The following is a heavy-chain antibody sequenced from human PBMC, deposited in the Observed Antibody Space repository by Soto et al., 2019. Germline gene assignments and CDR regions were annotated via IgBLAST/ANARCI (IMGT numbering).Heavy chain of an antibody. Sequence: AETLSLTCTVSGGSISSYYWSWIRQPPGKGLEWIGYIYYSGSTNYNPSLKSRVTISVDTSKNQFSLKLSSVTAADTAVYYCARDSGYSSGGVYYYYGTDVWGQGATVTVSS. D-gene: IGHD6-19*01. CDR3: ARDSGYSSGGVYYYYGTDV. CDR2: IYYSGST. CDR1: GGSISSYY. J-gene: IGHJ6*02. V-gene: IGHV4-59*01.